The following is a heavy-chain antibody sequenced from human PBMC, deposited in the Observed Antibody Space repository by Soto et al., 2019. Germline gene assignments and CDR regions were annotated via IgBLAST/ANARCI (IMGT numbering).Heavy chain of an antibody. D-gene: IGHD3-3*01. J-gene: IGHJ4*02. Sequence: QVQLVESGGGVVQPGRSLRLSCAASGFTFSSYGMHWVRQAPGKGLEWVAVIWYDGSNKYYADSVKGRFTISRGNSKNTLYLQMNSLRAEDTAVYYCARDMFGVGPTDYWGQGTLVTVSS. CDR3: ARDMFGVGPTDY. V-gene: IGHV3-33*01. CDR1: GFTFSSYG. CDR2: IWYDGSNK.